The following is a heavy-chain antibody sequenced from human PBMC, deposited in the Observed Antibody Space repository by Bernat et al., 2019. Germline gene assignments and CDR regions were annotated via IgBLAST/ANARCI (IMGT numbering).Heavy chain of an antibody. V-gene: IGHV1-18*01. J-gene: IGHJ5*02. Sequence: GAGVKKAGASVRVCCKASGYTFTSYGISWVRQAPGQGLEWMGWMSAYNGNTNYAQKLQGRVTMTTDTSTSTAYMELRSLRSDDTAVYYCAGGSSTTGDWFDPWGQGTLVTVSS. CDR2: MSAYNGNT. CDR3: AGGSSTTGDWFDP. D-gene: IGHD2-2*01. CDR1: GYTFTSYG.